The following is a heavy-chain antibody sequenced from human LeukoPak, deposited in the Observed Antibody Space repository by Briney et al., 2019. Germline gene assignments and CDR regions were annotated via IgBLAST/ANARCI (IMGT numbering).Heavy chain of an antibody. CDR3: ARGVLWFGEPIRGDWFDP. CDR2: ISSSGSTI. CDR1: GFTFSSYE. Sequence: GGSLRLSCAASGFTFSSYEMNWVRQAPGKGLEWVSYISSSGSTIYYADSVKGRFTISRDNAKDSLYLQMNSLRAEDTAVYYCARGVLWFGEPIRGDWFDPWGQGTLVTVSS. V-gene: IGHV3-48*03. D-gene: IGHD3-10*01. J-gene: IGHJ5*02.